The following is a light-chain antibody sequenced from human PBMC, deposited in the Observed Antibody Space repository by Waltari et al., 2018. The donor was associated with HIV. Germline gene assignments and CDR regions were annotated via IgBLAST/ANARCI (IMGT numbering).Light chain of an antibody. CDR3: CAYSSDNTPV. CDR2: DVR. V-gene: IGLV2-14*03. CDR1: RSDIGAYDY. Sequence: QSALTQPASVSGSPGQSITISCFGTRSDIGAYDYASLYQQRPGKAPRAMIYDVRNRPSGVPVRFSGSKSGDSASLTISGLQAEDEAHYHCCAYSSDNTPVFGGGTRLTVL. J-gene: IGLJ3*02.